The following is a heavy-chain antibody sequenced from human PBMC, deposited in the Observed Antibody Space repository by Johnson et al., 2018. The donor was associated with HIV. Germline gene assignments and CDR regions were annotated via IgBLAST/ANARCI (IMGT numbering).Heavy chain of an antibody. Sequence: VQLVESGGGVVRPGGSLRLSCAASGFTFDDYGMSWVRQAPGKGLEWVSGINWSGDSTGYADSVKGRFTISRDNAKSSLYLRMNSLRAEETAAYYCATIAAHGAAFDIWGQGTVVTVSS. D-gene: IGHD6-25*01. V-gene: IGHV3-20*04. CDR2: INWSGDST. CDR3: ATIAAHGAAFDI. CDR1: GFTFDDYG. J-gene: IGHJ3*02.